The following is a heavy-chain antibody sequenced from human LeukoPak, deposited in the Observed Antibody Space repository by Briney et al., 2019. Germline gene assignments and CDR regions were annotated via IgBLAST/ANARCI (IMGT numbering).Heavy chain of an antibody. D-gene: IGHD6-13*01. Sequence: PSGTLSLTCTVSGGSISSGSYYWSWIRQPAGKGLEWIGRINTSGSTNYNPSLKSRVTISVDTSKNQFSLKLSSVTAADTAAYYCARLLMYSSSWPTRYYYYYYMDVWGKGTTVTISS. V-gene: IGHV4-61*02. J-gene: IGHJ6*03. CDR1: GGSISSGSYY. CDR2: INTSGST. CDR3: ARLLMYSSSWPTRYYYYYYMDV.